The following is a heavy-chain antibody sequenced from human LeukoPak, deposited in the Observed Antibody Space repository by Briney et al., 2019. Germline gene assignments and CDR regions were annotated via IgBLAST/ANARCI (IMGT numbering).Heavy chain of an antibody. CDR1: GYSFNTYW. V-gene: IGHV5-51*01. J-gene: IGHJ4*02. Sequence: GESLKISCKGSGYSFNTYWIGWVRQMPGKGLEWMGIIYPGDSDTRYSPSFQGQVTISADKSISTAYLQWSSLKASDTAMYYCARQRSGSYFPDLYDYWGQRTLVTVSS. D-gene: IGHD1-26*01. CDR2: IYPGDSDT. CDR3: ARQRSGSYFPDLYDY.